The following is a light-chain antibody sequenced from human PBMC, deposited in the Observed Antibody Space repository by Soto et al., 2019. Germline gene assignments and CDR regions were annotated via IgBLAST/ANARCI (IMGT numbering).Light chain of an antibody. CDR1: QSVRSNN. CDR3: QQYEHFKT. J-gene: IGKJ1*01. V-gene: IGKV3-20*01. Sequence: EIVLTQSPGTLSMSPGERVTLSCRASQSVRSNNLAWYQQKIGQAPRLLISDASRRATGIPDRFSGSGSGTDFTLTISRLEPEDFAVYYCQQYEHFKTFGQGTKVEVK. CDR2: DAS.